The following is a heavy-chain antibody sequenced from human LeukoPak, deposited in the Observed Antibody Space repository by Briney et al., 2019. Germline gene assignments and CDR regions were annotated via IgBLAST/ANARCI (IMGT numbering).Heavy chain of an antibody. V-gene: IGHV1-2*02. J-gene: IGHJ4*02. CDR1: GYTFIDYY. CDR2: ISPNSGGR. Sequence: ASVKVSCKASGYTFIDYYMHWVRQAPGQGLEWIGWISPNSGGRKYVQKFQGRVTTTRDTSITTVYMELSGLSFDDTAVYYCARGGGRYSVDYWGQGTLVIVS. CDR3: ARGGGRYSVDY. D-gene: IGHD1-26*01.